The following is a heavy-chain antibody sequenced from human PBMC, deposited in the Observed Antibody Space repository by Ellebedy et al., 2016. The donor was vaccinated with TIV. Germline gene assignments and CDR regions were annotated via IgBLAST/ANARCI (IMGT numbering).Heavy chain of an antibody. CDR2: LNVDGTFT. CDR1: GFTFSSYY. Sequence: GESLKISCAASGFTFSSYYMHWVRQAPGKGLVCVSRLNVDGTFTSYADSVKGRFTISRGNAKNTLYLQMNSLRDEDTAVYYCARATGTRYSSNWHDIDYWGQGTQVTVSS. D-gene: IGHD6-13*01. CDR3: ARATGTRYSSNWHDIDY. V-gene: IGHV3-74*01. J-gene: IGHJ4*02.